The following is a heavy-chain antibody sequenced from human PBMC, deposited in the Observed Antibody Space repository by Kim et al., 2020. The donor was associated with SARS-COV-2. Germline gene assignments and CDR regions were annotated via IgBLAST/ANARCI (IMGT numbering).Heavy chain of an antibody. CDR3: ARDCSGGSCYLLVYGMDV. J-gene: IGHJ6*02. CDR2: IIPILGIA. V-gene: IGHV1-69*04. D-gene: IGHD2-15*01. CDR1: GGTFSSYA. Sequence: SVKVSCKASGGTFSSYAISWVRQAPGQGLEWMGRIIPILGIANYAQKFQGRVTITADKSTSTAYMELSSLRSEDTAVYYCARDCSGGSCYLLVYGMDVWGQGTTVTVSS.